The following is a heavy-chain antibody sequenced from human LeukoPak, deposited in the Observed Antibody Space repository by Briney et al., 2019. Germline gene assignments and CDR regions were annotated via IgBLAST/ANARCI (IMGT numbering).Heavy chain of an antibody. CDR1: GFSFSGYW. Sequence: GGSLTLSCAASGFSFSGYWMHWVRQAPGKGLVWVSRINSDGSSTIYADSVKGRFTISRDNAKNTLYLQMNSLRAGDTAVYYCVRGKTYSFDYWGQGTLITVSS. CDR2: INSDGSST. CDR3: VRGKTYSFDY. V-gene: IGHV3-74*01. J-gene: IGHJ4*02.